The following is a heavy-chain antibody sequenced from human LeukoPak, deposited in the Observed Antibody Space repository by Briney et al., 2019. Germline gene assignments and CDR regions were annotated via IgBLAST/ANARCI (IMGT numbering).Heavy chain of an antibody. CDR2: IYYSGST. CDR3: ARLRWYLIDY. D-gene: IGHD4-23*01. V-gene: IGHV4-39*01. Sequence: KPSETLSLTCTVSGGSISSSSYYWGWIRQPPGKGLEWIGSIYYSGSTYYNPSLKSRVTISVDTSKNQFSLKLSSVTAADTAVYYCARLRWYLIDYWGQGTLVTVSS. J-gene: IGHJ4*02. CDR1: GGSISSSSYY.